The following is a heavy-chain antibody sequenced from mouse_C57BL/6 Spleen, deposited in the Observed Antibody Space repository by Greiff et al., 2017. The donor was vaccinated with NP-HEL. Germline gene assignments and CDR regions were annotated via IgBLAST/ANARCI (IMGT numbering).Heavy chain of an antibody. J-gene: IGHJ2*01. CDR3: AIPSLYYFDY. V-gene: IGHV1-64*01. CDR2: IHPNSGST. CDR1: GYTFTSYW. Sequence: QVQLQQPGAELVKPGASVKLSCKASGYTFTSYWMHCVKQRPGQGLEWIGMIHPNSGSTNYNEKFKSKATLTVDKSSSTAYMQLSSLTSEDSAVYYCAIPSLYYFDYWGQGTTLTVSS.